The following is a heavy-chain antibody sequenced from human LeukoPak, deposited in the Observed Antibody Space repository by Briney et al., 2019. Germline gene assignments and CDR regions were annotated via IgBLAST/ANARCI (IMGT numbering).Heavy chain of an antibody. J-gene: IGHJ4*02. CDR3: ARDGYSSSWPYFAY. Sequence: GGSLRLSCAASGFAFSSYSMNWVRQAPGKGLEGVSSISSSSYIYYADSVKGRFTISRDNAKNSLYLQMNSLRAEDTAVYYCARDGYSSSWPYFAYWGQGTLVTVSS. V-gene: IGHV3-21*01. CDR2: ISSSSYI. CDR1: GFAFSSYS. D-gene: IGHD6-13*01.